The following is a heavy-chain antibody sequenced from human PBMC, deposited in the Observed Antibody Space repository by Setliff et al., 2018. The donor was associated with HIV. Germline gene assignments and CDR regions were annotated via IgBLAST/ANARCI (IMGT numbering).Heavy chain of an antibody. J-gene: IGHJ6*03. Sequence: LRLSCAASGFTFSSYTMSWVRQAPGKGLEWVSGISGSGANTYHADSVKGRFTISRDNSKNTLYLQMNSLRAEDTAVYYCAKKNVVVVVAALGYYMDVWGKGTTVTVSS. CDR2: ISGSGANT. CDR1: GFTFSSYT. V-gene: IGHV3-23*01. CDR3: AKKNVVVVVAALGYYMDV. D-gene: IGHD2-15*01.